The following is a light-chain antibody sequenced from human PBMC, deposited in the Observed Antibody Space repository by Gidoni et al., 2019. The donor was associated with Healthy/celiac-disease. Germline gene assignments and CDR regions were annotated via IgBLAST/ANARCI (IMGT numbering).Light chain of an antibody. CDR2: DAS. CDR1: QDISNY. CDR3: QQYDNLPPRG. V-gene: IGKV1-33*01. Sequence: DIQMTQSPSSLSASVGDRVTITCQASQDISNYLNWYQQKPGKAPKLLIYDASNLETGVPSRFSGSGSGTDFTFTISSLQPEDIATYYCQQYDNLPPRGFGQGTKVEIK. J-gene: IGKJ1*01.